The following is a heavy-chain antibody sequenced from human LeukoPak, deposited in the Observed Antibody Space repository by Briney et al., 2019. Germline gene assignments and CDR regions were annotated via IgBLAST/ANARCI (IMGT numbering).Heavy chain of an antibody. CDR2: ISSSSSTI. CDR3: ARLRYDFWSGQGYYYMDV. V-gene: IGHV3-48*04. J-gene: IGHJ6*03. D-gene: IGHD3-3*01. Sequence: GGSLRLSCAAAGFTFSSYSMNWVRQAPGKGLEWVSYISSSSSTIYYADSVKGRVTISRDNAKNSLYLQMNSLRAEDTAVYYCARLRYDFWSGQGYYYMDVWGKGTTVTVSS. CDR1: GFTFSSYS.